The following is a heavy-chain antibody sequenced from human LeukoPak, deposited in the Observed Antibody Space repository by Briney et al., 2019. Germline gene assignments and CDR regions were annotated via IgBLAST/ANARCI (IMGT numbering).Heavy chain of an antibody. J-gene: IGHJ6*03. CDR3: AKGGDVLRFLEWLSHMDV. CDR2: ISGSGGST. D-gene: IGHD3-3*01. Sequence: ETLSLTCTVSGGSISSSSYYWGWIRQPPGKGLEWVSAISGSGGSTYYADSVKGRFTISRDNSKNTLYLQMNSLRAEDTAVYYCAKGGDVLRFLEWLSHMDVWGKGTTVTVSS. V-gene: IGHV3-23*01. CDR1: GGSISSSSYY.